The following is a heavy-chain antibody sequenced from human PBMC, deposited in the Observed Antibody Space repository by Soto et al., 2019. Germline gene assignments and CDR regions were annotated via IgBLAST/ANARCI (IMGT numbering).Heavy chain of an antibody. CDR2: ISTAGTT. Sequence: GGSLRLSCAASGLTVRNNYMIWVRQAPGKGLECVSLISTAGTTYYADSVKGRSTISRDNSRNILYLQMSSLRAEDTAIYYCATRGHSTGYYDEYGLGAFDLWGQGTMVTVSS. V-gene: IGHV3-53*01. J-gene: IGHJ3*01. CDR3: ATRGHSTGYYDEYGLGAFDL. D-gene: IGHD3-22*01. CDR1: GLTVRNNY.